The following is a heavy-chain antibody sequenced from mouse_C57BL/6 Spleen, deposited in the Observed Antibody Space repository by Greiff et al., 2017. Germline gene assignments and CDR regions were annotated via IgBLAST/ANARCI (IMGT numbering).Heavy chain of an antibody. V-gene: IGHV1-64*01. CDR3: ARSGYYDWYFDV. CDR1: GYTFTSYW. J-gene: IGHJ1*03. Sequence: VQLQQPGAELVKPGASVKLSCKASGYTFTSYWMHWVKQRPGQGLEWIGMIHPNSGSTNYNEKFKSKATLTVDKSSSTAYMQLSSLTSEDSAVYYCARSGYYDWYFDVWGTGTTGTVAS. D-gene: IGHD2-3*01. CDR2: IHPNSGST.